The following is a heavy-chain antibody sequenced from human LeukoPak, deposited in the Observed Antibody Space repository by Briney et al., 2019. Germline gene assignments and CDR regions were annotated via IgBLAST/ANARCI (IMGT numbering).Heavy chain of an antibody. CDR1: GFTFRNYA. D-gene: IGHD5-24*01. V-gene: IGHV3-23*01. Sequence: GGSLRLSCAASGFTFRNYAMNWVRQAPGKGLEWVSGISGSGGSTNYADSVKGRFTISRDNSKNTLYLQMNSLRAEDTAMYYCARDLIMAPTYDAFDIWGQGTVVTVSS. J-gene: IGHJ3*02. CDR2: ISGSGGST. CDR3: ARDLIMAPTYDAFDI.